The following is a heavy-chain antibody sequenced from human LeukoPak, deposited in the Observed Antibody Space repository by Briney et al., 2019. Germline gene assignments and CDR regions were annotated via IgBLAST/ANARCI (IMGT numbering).Heavy chain of an antibody. Sequence: SGGSLRLSCAASGFTFITYWMSWVRQAPGKGLEWVANIKQDGSEKYYVDSVKGRFTISRDNAKNSLYLQMNSLRAKDTAVYYCARDVLLTGTSGIDYWGQGTLVTVSS. D-gene: IGHD1-20*01. CDR3: ARDVLLTGTSGIDY. CDR1: GFTFITYW. J-gene: IGHJ4*02. CDR2: IKQDGSEK. V-gene: IGHV3-7*01.